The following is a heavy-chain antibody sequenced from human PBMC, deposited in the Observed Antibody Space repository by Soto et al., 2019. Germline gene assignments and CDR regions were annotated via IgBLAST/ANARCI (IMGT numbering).Heavy chain of an antibody. CDR2: ISGSGGST. V-gene: IGHV3-23*01. CDR1: GFTFSSYA. Sequence: GGSLRLSCAASGFTFSSYAMSWVRQAPGKGLEWVSAISGSGGSTYYADSVKGRFTISRDNSKNTLYLQMKGLRAEDTAVYYCAKDKIEEYSSSHYYYYGMDVWGQGTTVTVSS. CDR3: AKDKIEEYSSSHYYYYGMDV. J-gene: IGHJ6*02. D-gene: IGHD6-6*01.